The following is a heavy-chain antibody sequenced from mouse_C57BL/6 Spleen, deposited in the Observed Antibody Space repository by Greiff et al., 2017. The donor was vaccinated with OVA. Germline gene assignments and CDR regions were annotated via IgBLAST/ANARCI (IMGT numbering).Heavy chain of an antibody. V-gene: IGHV14-4*01. CDR3: TTGVYDGYSLYAMDY. CDR2: IDPENGDT. CDR1: GFNIKDDY. Sequence: EVQLQQSGAELVRPGASVKLSCTASGFNIKDDYMHWVKQRPEQGLEWIGWIDPENGDTEYASKFQGKATITADTSSNTAYLQLSSLTSEDTAVYYCTTGVYDGYSLYAMDYWGQGTSVTVSS. J-gene: IGHJ4*01. D-gene: IGHD2-3*01.